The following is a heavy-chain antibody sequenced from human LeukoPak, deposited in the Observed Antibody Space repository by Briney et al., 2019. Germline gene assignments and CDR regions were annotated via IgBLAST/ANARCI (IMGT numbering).Heavy chain of an antibody. CDR3: ARGPYYTSSGFDY. Sequence: SETLSLTCTVSGGSISPFYWSWIRQPPGKGLEFIGYIYNTENSHYNPSLRGRVTLSVDMSKNQFSLNLSSVTAADTAVYYCARGPYYTSSGFDYWGQRTLVTASS. J-gene: IGHJ4*02. V-gene: IGHV4-59*01. CDR1: GGSISPFY. D-gene: IGHD2-8*01. CDR2: IYNTENS.